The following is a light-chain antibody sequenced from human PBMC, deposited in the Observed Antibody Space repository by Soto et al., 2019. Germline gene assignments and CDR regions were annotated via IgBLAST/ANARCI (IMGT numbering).Light chain of an antibody. CDR3: QQYNTWPLT. Sequence: EIVMTQSPATLSVSPGERATLSCRASQGVTTNLAWYQQKPGQAPRLLIYGASTRATGIPARFSGSGSGTEFTLTISSLQSEDFAVYYCQQYNTWPLTFGGGTKVEFK. CDR1: QGVTTN. V-gene: IGKV3-15*01. J-gene: IGKJ4*01. CDR2: GAS.